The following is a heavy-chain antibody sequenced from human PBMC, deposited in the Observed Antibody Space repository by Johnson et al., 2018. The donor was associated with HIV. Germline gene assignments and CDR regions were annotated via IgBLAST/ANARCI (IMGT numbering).Heavy chain of an antibody. V-gene: IGHV3-30-3*01. CDR3: ARGGSSGWSGFLAFDI. D-gene: IGHD6-19*01. Sequence: QVQLVESGGGVMQPGKSLRLSCEASGFTFRSYAMHWVRQAPGKGLEWVAVISYDGSNKYYADSVKGRFTISRDNSKNTLYLQMNSLRAEDTAVHYCARGGSSGWSGFLAFDILGQGTMVTVSS. J-gene: IGHJ3*02. CDR1: GFTFRSYA. CDR2: ISYDGSNK.